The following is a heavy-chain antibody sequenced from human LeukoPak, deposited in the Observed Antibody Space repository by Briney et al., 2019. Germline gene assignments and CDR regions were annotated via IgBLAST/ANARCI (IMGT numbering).Heavy chain of an antibody. V-gene: IGHV3-30*18. D-gene: IGHD3-9*01. Sequence: GGSLRLSCAASGFTFNKYGMHWVRQAPGKGLEWAGVISYDGGEQHYGDSVKGRFSISRDDSKSTIYLQMNSLTVEDTALYYCAKPRTFYDILTVSFQQWGQGTWVSVSS. CDR1: GFTFNKYG. J-gene: IGHJ1*01. CDR3: AKPRTFYDILTVSFQQ. CDR2: ISYDGGEQ.